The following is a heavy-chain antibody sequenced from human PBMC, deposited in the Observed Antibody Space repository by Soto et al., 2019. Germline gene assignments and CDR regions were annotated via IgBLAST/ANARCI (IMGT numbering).Heavy chain of an antibody. CDR1: GGSISSSRSY. J-gene: IGHJ5*01. D-gene: IGHD3-22*01. Sequence: QLQLQESGPGLVKASETLSLTCNVSGGSISSSRSYWAWIRQPPGKGLEWIANIFYSGGTYYNPSPASRTTVPVDPPKNPVSMKLNSLSAAATAVYSCATQPTTADSNLWFDSWGQRTLVTVS. V-gene: IGHV4-39*01. CDR3: ATQPTTADSNLWFDS. CDR2: IFYSGGT.